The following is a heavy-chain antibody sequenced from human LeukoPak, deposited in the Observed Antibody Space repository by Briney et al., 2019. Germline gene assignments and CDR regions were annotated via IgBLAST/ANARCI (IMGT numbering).Heavy chain of an antibody. V-gene: IGHV4-61*02. CDR3: SRDPLGDGIDV. Sequence: SETLSLTCTVSGGSVSSGSYLWSWIRQPAGRGLEWLGRIYTSGSTNYNPSLKSRVTISVDTSKNQFSLKLSSVTAADTAVYYCSRDPLGDGIDVWGKGTTVTVSS. CDR2: IYTSGST. CDR1: GGSVSSGSYL. J-gene: IGHJ6*04.